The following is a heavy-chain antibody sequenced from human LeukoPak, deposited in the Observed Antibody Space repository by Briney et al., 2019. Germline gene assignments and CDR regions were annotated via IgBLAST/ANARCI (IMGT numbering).Heavy chain of an antibody. CDR3: AKQPLRHGIFGVVINAEYFQH. J-gene: IGHJ1*01. Sequence: PGGSLRLSCAASGFTFSSYAMSWVRQAPGKGLEWVSAISGSGGSTYYADSVKGRFTISRDNSKNTLYLQMNSLRAEDTAVYYCAKQPLRHGIFGVVINAEYFQHWGQGTLVTVSS. CDR1: GFTFSSYA. D-gene: IGHD3-3*01. V-gene: IGHV3-23*01. CDR2: ISGSGGST.